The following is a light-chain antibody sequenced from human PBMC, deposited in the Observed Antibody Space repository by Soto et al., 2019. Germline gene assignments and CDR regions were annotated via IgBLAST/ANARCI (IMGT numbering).Light chain of an antibody. CDR1: QSVSSN. CDR2: GAS. V-gene: IGKV3-15*01. CDR3: QQYNNWPLYT. J-gene: IGKJ2*01. Sequence: EIVMTQSPATLSVSPGERATLSCRASQSVSSNLAWYQHKPGQAPRLLIFGASTRATGVSARFSGSGSGTEFTLTISRLQSEDFAVYYCQQYNNWPLYTFGQGTKLEIK.